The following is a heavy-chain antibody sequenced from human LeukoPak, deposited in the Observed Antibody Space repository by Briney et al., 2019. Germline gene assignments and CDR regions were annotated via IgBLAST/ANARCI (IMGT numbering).Heavy chain of an antibody. CDR1: GFTFSSYG. CDR3: PLVVPAAIGEAGSDY. Sequence: PGGSLRLSCAASGFTFSSYGMHWVRQAPGKGLEWVAVISYDGSNKYYADSVKGRFTISRDNSKNTLYLQMNSLRAEDTAVYYCPLVVPAAIGEAGSDYWGQGTLVTVSS. D-gene: IGHD2-2*01. J-gene: IGHJ4*02. CDR2: ISYDGSNK. V-gene: IGHV3-30*03.